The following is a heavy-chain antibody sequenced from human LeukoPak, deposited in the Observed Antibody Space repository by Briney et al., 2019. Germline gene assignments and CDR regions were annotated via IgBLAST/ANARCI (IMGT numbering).Heavy chain of an antibody. V-gene: IGHV3-21*01. J-gene: IGHJ3*02. CDR2: ISSSSSYI. CDR3: ARDRSSSWSGGAFDI. CDR1: GFTFSSYS. D-gene: IGHD6-13*01. Sequence: GGSLRLSCAASGFTFSSYSMNWVRQAPGKGLEWVSSISSSSSYIYYADSVKGRFTISRDNAKNSQYLQMNSLRAEDTAVYYCARDRSSSWSGGAFDIWGQGTMVTVSS.